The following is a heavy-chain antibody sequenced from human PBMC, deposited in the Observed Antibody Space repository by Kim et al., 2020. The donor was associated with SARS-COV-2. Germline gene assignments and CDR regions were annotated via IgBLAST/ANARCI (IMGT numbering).Heavy chain of an antibody. Sequence: STSYAQKFKGRVTMTRDTSTSTVYMELSSLRSEDTAVYYCARWAADGMDVWGQGTTVTVSS. CDR3: ARWAADGMDV. D-gene: IGHD1-26*01. J-gene: IGHJ6*02. V-gene: IGHV1-46*01. CDR2: ST.